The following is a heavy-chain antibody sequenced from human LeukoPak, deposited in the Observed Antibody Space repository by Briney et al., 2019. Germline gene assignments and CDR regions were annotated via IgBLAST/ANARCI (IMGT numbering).Heavy chain of an antibody. D-gene: IGHD2-2*02. Sequence: GGSLRLSCAASGFTFSSYGMHWVRQAPGKGLEWVAFIRYDGSNKYYADSVKGRFTISRDNSKNTLYLQMNSLRAEDTAVYYCAKDELLTYCSSTSRYTGLGHFDYWGQGTLVTVSS. CDR3: AKDELLTYCSSTSRYTGLGHFDY. V-gene: IGHV3-30*02. CDR2: IRYDGSNK. J-gene: IGHJ4*02. CDR1: GFTFSSYG.